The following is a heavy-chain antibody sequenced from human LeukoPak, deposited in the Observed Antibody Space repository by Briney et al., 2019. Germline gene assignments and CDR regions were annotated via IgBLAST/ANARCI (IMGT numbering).Heavy chain of an antibody. Sequence: GGSLRLSCAASGFTVSSNYMSCVRQAPGKGLEWVSVIYSGGSTSYADSVKGRFTISRDNSKNTLYLQMNSLRAEDTAVYYCARAVPPVMTFDYWGQGTLVTVSS. V-gene: IGHV3-53*01. CDR2: IYSGGST. D-gene: IGHD2-21*01. J-gene: IGHJ4*02. CDR1: GFTVSSNY. CDR3: ARAVPPVMTFDY.